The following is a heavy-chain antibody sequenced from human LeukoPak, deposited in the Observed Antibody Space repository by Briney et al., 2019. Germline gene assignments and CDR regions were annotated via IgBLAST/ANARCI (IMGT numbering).Heavy chain of an antibody. V-gene: IGHV1-24*01. CDR2: FDPEDGET. D-gene: IGHD1-26*01. CDR3: ATTSSGSYYPYYYYMDV. Sequence: GASVKVSCKVSGYTLTELSMHWVRQAPGEGLEWMGGFDPEDGETIYAQKFQGRVTMTEDTSTDTAYMELSSLRSEDTAVYYCATTSSGSYYPYYYYMDVWGKGTTVTVSS. CDR1: GYTLTELS. J-gene: IGHJ6*03.